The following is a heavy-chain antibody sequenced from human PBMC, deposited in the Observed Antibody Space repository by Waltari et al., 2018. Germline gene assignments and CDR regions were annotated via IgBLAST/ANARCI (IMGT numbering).Heavy chain of an antibody. D-gene: IGHD3-3*01. CDR3: AKDPWAVSGGG. V-gene: IGHV3-23*04. CDR1: GFAISIFA. Sequence: QVVESGGGVVQPGGCLSLACASSGFAISIFAMAWIRQAPGKGLERVAEMSANGGRTYYVGSVRGRFTISRDNFQNTVYLQMNSLRAEDTAKYYWAKDPWAVSGGGWGQGTLVTVSS. CDR2: MSANGGRT. J-gene: IGHJ4*02.